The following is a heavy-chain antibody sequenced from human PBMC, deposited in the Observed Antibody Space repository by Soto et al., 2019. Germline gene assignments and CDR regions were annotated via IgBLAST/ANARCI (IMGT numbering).Heavy chain of an antibody. J-gene: IGHJ4*02. V-gene: IGHV3-33*01. Sequence: QVQLVESGGGVVQPGRSLRLSCAASGFTFSSYGMHWVRQAPGKGLEWVAVIWYDGSNKYYADSVKGRFTISRDNSKNTLYLQMNSVRAEDTAVYYCARESIVVVPAANGGFAYWGQGTLVTVSS. CDR2: IWYDGSNK. CDR1: GFTFSSYG. D-gene: IGHD2-2*01. CDR3: ARESIVVVPAANGGFAY.